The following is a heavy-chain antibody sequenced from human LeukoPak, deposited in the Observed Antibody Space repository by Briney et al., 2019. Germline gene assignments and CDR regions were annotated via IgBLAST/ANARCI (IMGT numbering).Heavy chain of an antibody. J-gene: IGHJ1*01. D-gene: IGHD3-22*01. CDR3: ARDYYDSSSYAEYFQH. V-gene: IGHV1-18*01. CDR2: ISAYNGST. CDR1: GYTFTNYG. Sequence: AASVRVSCKASGYTFTNYGISWVRQAPGQGLEWMGWISAYNGSTNYAQNLQGRVTMPTDTSTSTAYMALRSLRSDDTAVYYCARDYYDSSSYAEYFQHWGQGTLVTVSS.